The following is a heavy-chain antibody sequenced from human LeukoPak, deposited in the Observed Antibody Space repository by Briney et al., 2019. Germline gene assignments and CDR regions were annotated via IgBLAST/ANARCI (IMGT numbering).Heavy chain of an antibody. CDR2: ISSSSSTI. CDR1: GFTFSSYS. D-gene: IGHD3-10*01. J-gene: IGHJ6*02. V-gene: IGHV3-48*01. Sequence: PGGSLRLSCAASGFTFSSYSMNWVRQAPGKGLEWISYISSSSSTIYYADSVKGRFTISRDNSKNTLYLQMNSLRAEDTAVYYCARELKYYYGSGSYGMDVWGQGTTVTVSS. CDR3: ARELKYYYGSGSYGMDV.